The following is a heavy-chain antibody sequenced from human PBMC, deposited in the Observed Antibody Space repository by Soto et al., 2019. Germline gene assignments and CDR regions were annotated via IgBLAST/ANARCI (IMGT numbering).Heavy chain of an antibody. CDR2: ITASGGRT. D-gene: IGHD4-17*01. J-gene: IGHJ5*01. CDR3: AKDTRYADYVRWFDS. V-gene: IGHV3-23*01. CDR1: GFTFSSYA. Sequence: GGSLRLSCTASGFTFSSYAMTWVRQAPGMGLEGVSGITASGGRTFYADSVKGRFTISRDNSRSTLYLQMNSLRAEDTAVYYCAKDTRYADYVRWFDSWGQGTLVTVSS.